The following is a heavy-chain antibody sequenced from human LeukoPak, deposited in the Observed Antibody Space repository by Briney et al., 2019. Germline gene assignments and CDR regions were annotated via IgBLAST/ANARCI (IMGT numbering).Heavy chain of an antibody. CDR1: GGSISSASYF. D-gene: IGHD3-22*01. CDR2: LYYGGST. V-gene: IGHV4-39*01. J-gene: IGHJ3*01. Sequence: PSETLSLTCTVSGGSISSASYFWGWIRQPPGKGLEWLGTLYYGGSTYYNASLKSRVTMSGDTSRNQFSLRMYSVNAADTAVYYCAKARVRYSDSSGLCAFDFWGRGTTVTVSS. CDR3: AKARVRYSDSSGLCAFDF.